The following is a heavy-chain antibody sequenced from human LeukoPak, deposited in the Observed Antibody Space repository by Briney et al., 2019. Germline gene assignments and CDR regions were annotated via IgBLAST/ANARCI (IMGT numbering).Heavy chain of an antibody. CDR3: ARDGGIAAAGELDY. V-gene: IGHV3-13*01. J-gene: IGHJ4*02. D-gene: IGHD6-13*01. CDR2: IGTAGDT. CDR1: GFTLSNYW. Sequence: GGSLRLSCSASGFTLSNYWIHWVRQATGKGLEWVSAIGTAGDTYYPGSVKGRFTISRENAKNSLYLQMNSLRAGDTAVYYCARDGGIAAAGELDYWGQGTLVTVSS.